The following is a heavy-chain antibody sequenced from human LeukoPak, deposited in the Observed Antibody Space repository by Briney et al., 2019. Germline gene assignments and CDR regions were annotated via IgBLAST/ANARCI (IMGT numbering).Heavy chain of an antibody. V-gene: IGHV1-18*04. J-gene: IGHJ3*02. Sequence: GASVKVSCKASGYTFTGYYMHWVRQAPGQGLEWMGWISAYNGNTNYAQKLQGRVTMTTETSTSTAYMELRSLRSDDTAVYYCATSSSWYGGAFDIWGQGTMVTVSS. CDR2: ISAYNGNT. CDR3: ATSSSWYGGAFDI. D-gene: IGHD6-13*01. CDR1: GYTFTGYY.